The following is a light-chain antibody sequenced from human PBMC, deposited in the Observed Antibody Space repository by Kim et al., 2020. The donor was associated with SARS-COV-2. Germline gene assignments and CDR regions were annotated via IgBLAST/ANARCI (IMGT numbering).Light chain of an antibody. Sequence: VMTQSPATVSVSPGERATLSCRASQNINNFVAWYQQKPGQAPRLLMYDVSTRATGVPARVSGSGSGTEFTLTINSLQSEDFAIYFCQEYNNWPPNTFGQGTRLEI. CDR2: DVS. CDR3: QEYNNWPPNT. J-gene: IGKJ2*01. CDR1: QNINNF. V-gene: IGKV3-15*01.